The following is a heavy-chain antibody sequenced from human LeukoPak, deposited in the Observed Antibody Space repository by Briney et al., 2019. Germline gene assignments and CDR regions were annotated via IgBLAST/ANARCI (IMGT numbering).Heavy chain of an antibody. Sequence: PGGSLRLSCAASGFIFDDYTMHWVRQTPGKGLEWVSLINWDGSSPSYADSVKGRFTISRDNSRNSLYLQMNSLQTEDAAFYYCAKTWGRTGGSGSYLGHWGQGTLVTVSS. CDR2: INWDGSSP. J-gene: IGHJ4*02. CDR1: GFIFDDYT. D-gene: IGHD3-10*01. CDR3: AKTWGRTGGSGSYLGH. V-gene: IGHV3-43*01.